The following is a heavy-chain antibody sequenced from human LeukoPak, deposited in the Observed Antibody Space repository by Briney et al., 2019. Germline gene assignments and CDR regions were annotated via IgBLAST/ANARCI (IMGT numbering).Heavy chain of an antibody. J-gene: IGHJ4*02. CDR2: INPNSGGT. V-gene: IGHV1-2*02. Sequence: ASVKVSCKASGYTFTGYYMQWVRQAPGQGLEWMGWINPNSGGTNYAQKFQGRVTMTRDTSISTAYMELSRLTSDDTAVYYCARDLGGHGGYVDHWGQGTLVTVSS. CDR1: GYTFTGYY. CDR3: ARDLGGHGGYVDH. D-gene: IGHD1-26*01.